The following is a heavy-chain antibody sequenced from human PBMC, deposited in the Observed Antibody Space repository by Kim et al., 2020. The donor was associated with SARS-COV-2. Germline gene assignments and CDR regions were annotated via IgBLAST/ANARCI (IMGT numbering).Heavy chain of an antibody. V-gene: IGHV4-39*01. CDR1: GGSISSSSYY. CDR3: ARHVLWFGEYLRGDPFDY. J-gene: IGHJ4*02. CDR2: IYYSGST. D-gene: IGHD3-10*01. Sequence: SETLSLTCTVSGGSISSSSYYWGWIRQPPGKGLEWIGSIYYSGSTYYNPSLKSRVTISVDTSKNQFSLKLSSVTAADTAVYYCARHVLWFGEYLRGDPFDYWGQGTLVTVSS.